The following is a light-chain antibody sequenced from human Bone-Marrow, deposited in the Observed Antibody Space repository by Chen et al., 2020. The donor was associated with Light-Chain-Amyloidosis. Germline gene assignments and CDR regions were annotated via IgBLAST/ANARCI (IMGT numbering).Light chain of an antibody. Sequence: NFMLTQPHSVSESPGQTVIISHPRSSGSIATNYVKWYQQRPGSSPTTVIDEDDQRPSGVPDRFSGSIDRSSNSASLTISGLKTEDEADYYCQSYQGSSQGVFGGGTKLTVL. CDR2: EDD. J-gene: IGLJ3*02. CDR1: SGSIATNY. CDR3: QSYQGSSQGV. V-gene: IGLV6-57*01.